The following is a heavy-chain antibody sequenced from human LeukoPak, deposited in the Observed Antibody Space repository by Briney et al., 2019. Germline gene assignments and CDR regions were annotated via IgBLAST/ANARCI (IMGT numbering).Heavy chain of an antibody. Sequence: SQTLSLTCAISGDSLAGNTVAWNWIRQSPSRGLEWLGRAYYRTNRWYYDFAVSVKSRITINPGTSKNQFSLELTSVTPDDTAVYYCARVRTTRPPYYYYGLDVWGQGTAVT. D-gene: IGHD1-1*01. J-gene: IGHJ6*02. CDR1: GDSLAGNTVA. V-gene: IGHV6-1*01. CDR2: AYYRTNRWYY. CDR3: ARVRTTRPPYYYYGLDV.